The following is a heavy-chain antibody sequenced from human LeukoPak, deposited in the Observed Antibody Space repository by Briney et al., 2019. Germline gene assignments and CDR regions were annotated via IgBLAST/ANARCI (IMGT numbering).Heavy chain of an antibody. CDR1: GFTFSSYG. Sequence: TGGSLRLSCAASGFTFSSYGMHWVRQAPGKGLEWVAVISYGGSNKYYADSVKGRFTISRDNSKNTLYLQMNSLRAEDTAVYYCAKDPNSHPFDLWGRGTLVTVSS. D-gene: IGHD2/OR15-2a*01. CDR2: ISYGGSNK. J-gene: IGHJ2*01. V-gene: IGHV3-30*18. CDR3: AKDPNSHPFDL.